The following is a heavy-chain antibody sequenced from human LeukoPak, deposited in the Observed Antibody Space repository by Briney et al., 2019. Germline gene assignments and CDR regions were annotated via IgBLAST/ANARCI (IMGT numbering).Heavy chain of an antibody. D-gene: IGHD4-17*01. V-gene: IGHV3-7*01. Sequence: GGSLRLSCAASGFTFSSYAMTWVRQAPGKGLEWVANIKQDGSEKYYVDSVKGRFTISRDNAKNSLYLQMNSLRAEDTAVYYCARDYYGSYYYYYGMDAWGQGTTVTVSS. CDR1: GFTFSSYA. CDR2: IKQDGSEK. CDR3: ARDYYGSYYYYYGMDA. J-gene: IGHJ6*02.